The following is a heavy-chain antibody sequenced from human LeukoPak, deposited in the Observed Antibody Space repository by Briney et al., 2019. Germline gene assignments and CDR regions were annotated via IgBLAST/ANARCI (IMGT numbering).Heavy chain of an antibody. CDR3: ARIEYGSGRGGAFDI. CDR1: GYTFTGYY. D-gene: IGHD3-10*01. V-gene: IGHV1-2*02. CDR2: INPSSGVT. Sequence: ASVKVSCKASGYTFTGYYTHWVRQAPGQGLEWMGWINPSSGVTNYAQKFQGRVIMTRDTFISTAYMELKRLRSDDTAVFYCARIEYGSGRGGAFDIWGQGTMVTVSS. J-gene: IGHJ3*02.